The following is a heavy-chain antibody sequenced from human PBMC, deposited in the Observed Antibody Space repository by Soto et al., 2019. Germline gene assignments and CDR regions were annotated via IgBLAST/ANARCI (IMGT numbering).Heavy chain of an antibody. CDR1: GFTFSSYS. CDR2: ISGSGSTI. Sequence: PGGSLRLSCAASGFTFSSYSMNWVRQAPGKGLEWVSHISGSGSTIYYADSVKGRFTISRNNAKSSLYLQMNSLSAEDTAVYYCARVPGTPRYWDFWGQGTLVTVSS. V-gene: IGHV3-48*04. CDR3: ARVPGTPRYWDF. J-gene: IGHJ4*02.